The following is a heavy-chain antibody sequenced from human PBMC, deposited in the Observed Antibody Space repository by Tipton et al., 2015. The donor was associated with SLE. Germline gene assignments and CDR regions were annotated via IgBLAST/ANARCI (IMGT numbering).Heavy chain of an antibody. D-gene: IGHD1-26*01. CDR1: GFSISNYA. J-gene: IGHJ4*02. Sequence: SLRLSCVASGFSISNYALNWVRQAPGKGLEWVSAVGGGNDNIYYADSVKGRFTVSRDDSTNTLFLQMYSLRAADTAVYYGAREGGGFRYFDYWGQGAPVTVSS. CDR2: VGGGNDNI. CDR3: AREGGGFRYFDY. V-gene: IGHV3-23*01.